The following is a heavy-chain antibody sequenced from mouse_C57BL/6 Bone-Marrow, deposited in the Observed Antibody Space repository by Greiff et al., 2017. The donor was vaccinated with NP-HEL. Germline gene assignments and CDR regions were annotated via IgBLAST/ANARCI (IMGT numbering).Heavy chain of an antibody. J-gene: IGHJ2*01. CDR1: GFNIKDYY. Sequence: EVQLQQSGAELVKPGASVKLSCTASGFNIKDYYMHWVKQRTEQGLEWIGRIDPEDGATKYAPKFQGTATITADTSSNTAYLQLSSLTSEDTAVYYCARSLRLVSILNWDNFDYWGQGTTLTVSS. CDR3: ARSLRLVSILNWDNFDY. V-gene: IGHV14-2*01. D-gene: IGHD4-1*01. CDR2: IDPEDGAT.